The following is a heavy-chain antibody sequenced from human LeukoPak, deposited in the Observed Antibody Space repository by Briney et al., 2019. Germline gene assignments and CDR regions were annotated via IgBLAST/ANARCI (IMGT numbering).Heavy chain of an antibody. J-gene: IGHJ5*02. CDR2: IYYSGST. D-gene: IGHD2-2*01. V-gene: IGHV4-59*01. CDR3: ARDKTNIVVVPAAMGGWFDP. Sequence: SETLSLTCTVSGGXISSYYCSWTRQPPGKGLEWIGYIYYSGSTNYNPSLKSRVTISVDTSKNQFSLKLSSVTAADTAVYYCARDKTNIVVVPAAMGGWFDPWGQGTLVTVSS. CDR1: GGXISSYY.